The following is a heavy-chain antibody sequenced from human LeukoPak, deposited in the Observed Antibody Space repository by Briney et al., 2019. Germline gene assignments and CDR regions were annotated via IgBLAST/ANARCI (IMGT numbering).Heavy chain of an antibody. CDR3: ARDPGSSGYPEYFQH. CDR2: IYYSGST. Sequence: SETLSLTCTVSGGSISSGGYYWSWIRQHPGKGLEWIGYIYYSGSTYYNPSLKSRVTISVDTSKNQFSLKLSSVTAADTAVYYCARDPGSSGYPEYFQHWGQGTLVTVS. J-gene: IGHJ1*01. D-gene: IGHD3-22*01. V-gene: IGHV4-31*03. CDR1: GGSISSGGYY.